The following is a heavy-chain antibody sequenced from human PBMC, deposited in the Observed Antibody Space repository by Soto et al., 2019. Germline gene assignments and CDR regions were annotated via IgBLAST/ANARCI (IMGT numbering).Heavy chain of an antibody. CDR3: VTGNTLAVAGNKGGFDY. J-gene: IGHJ4*02. V-gene: IGHV3-64D*08. CDR2: ISSNGGST. Sequence: GGSLRLSCSASGFTFSSYAMHWVRQAPGKGLEYVSAISSNGGSTYYADSVKGRFTISRDNSKKTLYLQMSSLIAEDTAVYYCVTGNTLAVAGNKGGFDYWGQGTLVTVSS. D-gene: IGHD6-19*01. CDR1: GFTFSSYA.